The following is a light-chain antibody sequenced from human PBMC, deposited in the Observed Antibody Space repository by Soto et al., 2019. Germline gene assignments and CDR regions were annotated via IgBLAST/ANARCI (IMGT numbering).Light chain of an antibody. CDR3: SSYTASSTYV. CDR1: SSDVGGYNY. J-gene: IGLJ1*01. V-gene: IGLV2-14*03. CDR2: DVS. Sequence: QSVLTQPASVSGSPGQSITISCTGTSSDVGGYNYVSWYQHHPGKAPKLMIFDVSNRPSGVSNRFSGSKSGNTASLTISGLQAEDEADYYCSSYTASSTYVFVNGTKVTVL.